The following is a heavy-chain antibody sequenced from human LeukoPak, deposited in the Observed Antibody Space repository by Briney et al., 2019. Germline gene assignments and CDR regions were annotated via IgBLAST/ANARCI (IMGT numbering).Heavy chain of an antibody. CDR2: INHSGST. CDR1: GGSLSGNK. J-gene: IGHJ5*02. D-gene: IGHD2-15*01. Sequence: SETLSLTCAVYGGSLSGNKCSWIRQPPGKGLEWIGEINHSGSTSYNPSLKSRVIISVDTSKNQFSLKLNSVTAADTAVYYCASRYCRGGDCYSWFDPWGQGILVTVSS. V-gene: IGHV4-34*01. CDR3: ASRYCRGGDCYSWFDP.